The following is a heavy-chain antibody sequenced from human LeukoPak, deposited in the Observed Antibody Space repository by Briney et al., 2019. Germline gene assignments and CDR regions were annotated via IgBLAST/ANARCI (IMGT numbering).Heavy chain of an antibody. D-gene: IGHD3-10*01. CDR1: GGTFSSYA. CDR2: IIPIFGTA. V-gene: IGHV1-69*05. Sequence: SVKVSCKASGGTFSSYAISWVRQAPGQGLEWMGGIIPIFGTANYAQKFQGRVTIATDESTSTAYMELSSLRSEDTAVYYCASRLYYYGSGSYDYFDYWGQGTLVTVSS. CDR3: ASRLYYYGSGSYDYFDY. J-gene: IGHJ4*02.